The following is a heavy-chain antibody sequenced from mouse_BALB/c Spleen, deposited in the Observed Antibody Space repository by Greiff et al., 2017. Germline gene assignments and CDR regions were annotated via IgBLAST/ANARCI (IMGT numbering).Heavy chain of an antibody. V-gene: IGHV7-3*02. CDR3: ARDMGYGYFDY. D-gene: IGHD3-1*01. J-gene: IGHJ2*01. CDR2: IRNKANGYTT. CDR1: GFTFTDYY. Sequence: EVMLVESGGGLVQPGGSLRLSCATSGFTFTDYYMSWVRQPPGKALEWLGFIRNKANGYTTEYSASVKGRFTISRDNSQSILYLQMNTLRAEDSATYYCARDMGYGYFDYWGQGTTLTVSS.